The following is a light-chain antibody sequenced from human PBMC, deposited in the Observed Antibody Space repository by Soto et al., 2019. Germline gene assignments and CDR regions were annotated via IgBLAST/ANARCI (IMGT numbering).Light chain of an antibody. V-gene: IGLV2-11*01. CDR2: DVT. CDR3: FSHAGSYTYV. J-gene: IGLJ1*01. Sequence: QSALTQPRSVSGSPGQSVTVSCTGTSSDVGGYNYVSWYQQHPGKVPKLMIYDVTKRPSGVPDRFSGSKSGNTASLTISGLQAEDEADYYCFSHAGSYTYVFGTGTKLTVL. CDR1: SSDVGGYNY.